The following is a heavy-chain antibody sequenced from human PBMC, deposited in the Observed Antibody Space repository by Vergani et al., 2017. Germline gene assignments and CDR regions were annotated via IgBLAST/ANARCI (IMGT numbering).Heavy chain of an antibody. CDR1: GYTFTNYG. Sequence: QVQLVESGGGVVQPGGSLRLSCAASGYTFTNYGMHWVRQAPGKGLEWVAFTRYDGIFEYYGDSVRGRFTVSRDNSKNMLYLQMNSLRAEDTAVYYCARLSYDTTPYLQGGYDCWGQGTLVSVSS. CDR3: ARLSYDTTPYLQGGYDC. V-gene: IGHV3-30*02. CDR2: TRYDGIFE. J-gene: IGHJ4*02. D-gene: IGHD3-22*01.